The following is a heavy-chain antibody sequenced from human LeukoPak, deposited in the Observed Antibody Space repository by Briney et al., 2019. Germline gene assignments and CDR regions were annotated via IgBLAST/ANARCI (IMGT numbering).Heavy chain of an antibody. Sequence: GGSLRLSCAASGLTFDNYAMRWVRQAPGKGLEWVSGISGGGASTYYVHSVKGRFTISRDNSKNTLYLHMKSLRAEDTAVYYCAKGYYTDNSAYLNVFDYWGQGTLVTVSS. CDR3: AKGYYTDNSAYLNVFDY. CDR1: GLTFDNYA. J-gene: IGHJ4*02. V-gene: IGHV3-23*01. CDR2: ISGGGAST. D-gene: IGHD3-22*01.